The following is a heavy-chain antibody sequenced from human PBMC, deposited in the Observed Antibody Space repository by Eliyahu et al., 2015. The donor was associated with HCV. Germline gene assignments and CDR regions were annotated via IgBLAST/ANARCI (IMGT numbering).Heavy chain of an antibody. Sequence: QLQLQESGPGLVKPSETLSLTCTVSGGSISSSSYYWGWIRQPPGKGLEWIGSIYYSGSTYYNPSLKSRVTISVDTSKNHFSLKLSSVTAADTAVYYCARLGPKLELDYWGQGTLVTVSS. J-gene: IGHJ4*02. CDR2: IYYSGST. CDR3: ARLGPKLELDY. D-gene: IGHD1-7*01. CDR1: GGSISSSSYY. V-gene: IGHV4-39*01.